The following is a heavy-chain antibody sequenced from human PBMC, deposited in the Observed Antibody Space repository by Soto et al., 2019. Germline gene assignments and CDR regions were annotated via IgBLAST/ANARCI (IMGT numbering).Heavy chain of an antibody. J-gene: IGHJ4*02. CDR3: ARGWLGDSDYVKEYYFGY. V-gene: IGHV1-8*01. Sequence: ASVKVSCKASGYTFTNYDINWVRQATGQGLEWMGWMNPNSGNTGYAQNFQGRVTLTRDTSIGTAYMELSSLRSEDTAVYYCARGWLGDSDYVKEYYFGYWGQGTLVTVSS. D-gene: IGHD3-10*01. CDR1: GYTFTNYD. CDR2: MNPNSGNT.